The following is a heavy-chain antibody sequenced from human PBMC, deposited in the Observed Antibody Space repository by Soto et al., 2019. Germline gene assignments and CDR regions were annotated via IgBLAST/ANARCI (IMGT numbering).Heavy chain of an antibody. V-gene: IGHV3-23*01. CDR2: IISNGGST. CDR3: VLEVSAKSFDH. CDR1: GFTFSDYG. D-gene: IGHD6-25*01. J-gene: IGHJ4*02. Sequence: GGSLRLSCAVSGFTFSDYGMRWVRQAPGKGLEWVSTIISNGGSTYYADSVKGRFTISRDNSKNTLYLQMNSLRAEDRAIYYCVLEVSAKSFDHWGQGTLVTVSS.